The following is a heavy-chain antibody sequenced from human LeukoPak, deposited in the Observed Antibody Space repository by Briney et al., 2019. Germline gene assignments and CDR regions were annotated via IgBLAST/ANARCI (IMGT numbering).Heavy chain of an antibody. Sequence: GGSLRLSCAASGFTVSSNYMSWVRQAPGKGLEWVSLIYSGGSTYYADSVKGRFTISRDNAKNSLYLQMNSLRAEDTAVYYCARDWAMVRGSRGQGTLVTVSS. CDR1: GFTVSSNY. V-gene: IGHV3-66*01. D-gene: IGHD3-10*01. CDR2: IYSGGST. CDR3: ARDWAMVRGS. J-gene: IGHJ4*02.